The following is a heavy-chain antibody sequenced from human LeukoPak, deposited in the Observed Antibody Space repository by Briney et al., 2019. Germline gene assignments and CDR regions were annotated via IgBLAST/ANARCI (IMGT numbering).Heavy chain of an antibody. CDR2: INHSGST. J-gene: IGHJ4*02. V-gene: IGHV4-38-2*02. CDR1: GYSISSGYY. D-gene: IGHD1-26*01. CDR3: ASRYSGSYLILYYFDY. Sequence: SETLSLTCTVSGYSISSGYYWGWIRQPPGKGLEWIGEINHSGSTNYNPSLKSRVTISVDTSKNQFSLKLSSVTAADTAVYYCASRYSGSYLILYYFDYWGQGTLVTVSS.